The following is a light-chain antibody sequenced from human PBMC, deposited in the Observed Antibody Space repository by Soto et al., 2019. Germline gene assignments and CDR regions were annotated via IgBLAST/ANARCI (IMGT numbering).Light chain of an antibody. CDR2: AAS. Sequence: DIQLTQSPSFLSAFVGDRVTITCRASQVISSSLAWYQQRPGKAPKLLISAASTLRSGVPSRFSGSGSGTEFTLTISSLQHEDFATYYCQPLNSFPLSIGPGTKVDFK. J-gene: IGKJ3*01. V-gene: IGKV1-9*01. CDR3: QPLNSFPLS. CDR1: QVISSS.